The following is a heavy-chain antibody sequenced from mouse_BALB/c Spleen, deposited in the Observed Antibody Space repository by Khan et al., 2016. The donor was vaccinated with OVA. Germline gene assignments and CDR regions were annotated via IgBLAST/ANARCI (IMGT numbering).Heavy chain of an antibody. Sequence: QVQLQQSGAELAKPGASVKMSCKASGYTFTSYWMHWVKQRPGQGLEWIGYINPSSDYTEYNQKFKDKATLTADKSSSTAYMQLTSLTSEDSAVYYWVIHGSSSGWFTYGGQGTLVTVSA. D-gene: IGHD1-1*01. CDR1: GYTFTSYW. CDR3: VIHGSSSGWFTY. CDR2: INPSSDYT. J-gene: IGHJ3*01. V-gene: IGHV1-7*01.